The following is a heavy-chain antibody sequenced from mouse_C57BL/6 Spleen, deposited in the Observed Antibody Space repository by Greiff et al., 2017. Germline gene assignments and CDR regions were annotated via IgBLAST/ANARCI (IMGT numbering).Heavy chain of an antibody. CDR2: INPGSGGT. CDR3: ARAYYYGSRVLDY. D-gene: IGHD1-1*01. J-gene: IGHJ2*01. Sequence: QVQLQQSGAELVRPGTSVKVSCKASGYAFTNYLIEWVKQRPGQGLEWIGVINPGSGGTNYNEKFKGKATLTADKSSSTAYMQLSSLTSEDSAVYFCARAYYYGSRVLDYWGQGTTLTVSS. CDR1: GYAFTNYL. V-gene: IGHV1-54*01.